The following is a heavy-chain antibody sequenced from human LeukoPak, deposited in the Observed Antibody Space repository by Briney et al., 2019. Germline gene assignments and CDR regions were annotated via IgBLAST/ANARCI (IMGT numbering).Heavy chain of an antibody. D-gene: IGHD2-8*02. Sequence: GGSLRLSCAASGFTFSDAWLSWVRQAPGKGLEWDGRIKSSADGGATDYAAPVKGRLTVSRDDSKDTLYLQMNSLKTEDTAVYYCSLRYCSGTSCPGYWGQGTLVTVSS. J-gene: IGHJ4*02. CDR2: IKSSADGGAT. V-gene: IGHV3-15*01. CDR1: GFTFSDAW. CDR3: SLRYCSGTSCPGY.